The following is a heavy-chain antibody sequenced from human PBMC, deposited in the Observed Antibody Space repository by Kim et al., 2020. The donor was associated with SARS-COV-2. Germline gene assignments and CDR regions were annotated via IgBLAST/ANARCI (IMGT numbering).Heavy chain of an antibody. V-gene: IGHV3-23*01. CDR3: AKTTVLLGATDYFDY. Sequence: GGSLRLSCAASGFTFNNYAMTWVRQAPGKGVEWVSLISGSGGRTYYADSVKGRFTISRDNSRNTLYLQMNSLRAEDTAVYYCAKTTVLLGATDYFDYWGQGILATVSS. D-gene: IGHD2-15*01. CDR2: ISGSGGRT. CDR1: GFTFNNYA. J-gene: IGHJ4*02.